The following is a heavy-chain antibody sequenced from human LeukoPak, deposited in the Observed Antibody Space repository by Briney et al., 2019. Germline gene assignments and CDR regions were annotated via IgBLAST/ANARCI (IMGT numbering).Heavy chain of an antibody. J-gene: IGHJ6*03. V-gene: IGHV3-30*02. D-gene: IGHD3-10*01. CDR2: IQYDGSNK. CDR1: GFTLTSYG. Sequence: GGSLRLSCAASGFTLTSYGMHWVRQAPGKGLEWVAFIQYDGSNKNYADSVKGRVTISRDYSKNTLYMQMNSLRAEDTAVYYCAKTGGDSVLYYYYMDVWGKGTTVTVSS. CDR3: AKTGGDSVLYYYYMDV.